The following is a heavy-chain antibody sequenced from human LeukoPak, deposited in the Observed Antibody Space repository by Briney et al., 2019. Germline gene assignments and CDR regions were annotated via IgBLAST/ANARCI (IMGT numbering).Heavy chain of an antibody. D-gene: IGHD6-6*01. CDR3: ATSSSDALHI. V-gene: IGHV5-51*01. J-gene: IGHJ3*02. CDR1: GYIFTTYW. CDR2: IYPGDSDS. Sequence: GESLKISCKGSGYIFTTYWIGWVRRMPAKGLEWMGFIYPGDSDSRYSPSFQGQVTISADKSISTAYLQWSSLKASDTAMYYCATSSSDALHIWGQGTMVTVSS.